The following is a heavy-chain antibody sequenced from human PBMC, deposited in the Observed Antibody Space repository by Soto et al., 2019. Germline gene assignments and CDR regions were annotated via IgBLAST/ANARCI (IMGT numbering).Heavy chain of an antibody. CDR2: IYSDGTT. V-gene: IGHV4-4*07. CDR3: AKGPAPLGYCSSTSCSNYYYYGMDV. Sequence: SETLSLTCTVSGGSISGYYWSWVRQPAGKGLEWVGRIYSDGTTNYSPSLKSRVTMSLDTSKDQFSLHLNSVTAADTAVYYCAKGPAPLGYCSSTSCSNYYYYGMDVWGQGTTVTVSS. D-gene: IGHD2-2*01. J-gene: IGHJ6*02. CDR1: GGSISGYY.